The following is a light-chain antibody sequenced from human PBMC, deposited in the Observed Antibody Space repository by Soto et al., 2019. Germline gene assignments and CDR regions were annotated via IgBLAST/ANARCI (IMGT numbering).Light chain of an antibody. Sequence: QSALTQPASVSGSPGQSITISCTGTSTNVGSYNLVSWYQHHPGKAPKLILSEVSQRPSGVPARFSGSKSGNTASLAISGLQAEDEADYYCCSYAGSSPLWVFGGGTKLTVL. V-gene: IGLV2-23*02. J-gene: IGLJ3*02. CDR3: CSYAGSSPLWV. CDR1: STNVGSYNL. CDR2: EVS.